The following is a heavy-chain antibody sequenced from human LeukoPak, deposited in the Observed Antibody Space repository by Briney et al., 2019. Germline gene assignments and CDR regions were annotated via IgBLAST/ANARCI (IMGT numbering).Heavy chain of an antibody. Sequence: GGSLRLSCAASGFTFSSYGMHWVRQASGKGLEWVAFIRYDGSNKHYADSVKGRFTISRDNSKNTLYLQMNSLRAEDTAVYYCAKTRLGAARYYFDHWGQGTLVTVSS. CDR2: IRYDGSNK. D-gene: IGHD3-16*01. J-gene: IGHJ4*02. CDR1: GFTFSSYG. CDR3: AKTRLGAARYYFDH. V-gene: IGHV3-30*02.